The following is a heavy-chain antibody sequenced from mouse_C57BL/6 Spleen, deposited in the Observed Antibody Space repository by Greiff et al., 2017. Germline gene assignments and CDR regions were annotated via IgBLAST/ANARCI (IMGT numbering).Heavy chain of an antibody. CDR2: IYPRDGST. V-gene: IGHV1-78*01. J-gene: IGHJ4*01. D-gene: IGHD1-1*01. Sequence: QVQLQQSDAELVQPGASVKISCKVSGYTFTDHTIHCMKQRPEQGLEWIGYIYPRDGSTKYNEKFKGKATLTADKSSSTAYMQLNRLTSEDSAVYFCATTVVAPDYAMDYWGQGTSVTVSS. CDR1: GYTFTDHT. CDR3: ATTVVAPDYAMDY.